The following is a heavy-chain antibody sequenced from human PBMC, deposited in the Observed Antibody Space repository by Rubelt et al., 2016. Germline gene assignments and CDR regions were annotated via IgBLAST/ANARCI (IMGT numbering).Heavy chain of an antibody. CDR3: ARRYSNGLYWFFDL. V-gene: IGHV4-39*01. D-gene: IGHD6-19*01. CDR2: IYSSGST. J-gene: IGHJ2*01. Sequence: QVQLQESGPGLVKPSETLSLTCTVSGGSISSSSYYWGWIRQPPGKGLEWIGNIYSSGSTYYNPSLKSRVTISVDTSKNHVSLELISGTAADTAVYYCARRYSNGLYWFFDLWGRGTLVTVSS. CDR1: GGSISSSSYY.